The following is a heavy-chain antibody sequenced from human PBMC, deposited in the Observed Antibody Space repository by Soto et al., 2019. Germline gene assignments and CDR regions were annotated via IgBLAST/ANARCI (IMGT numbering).Heavy chain of an antibody. D-gene: IGHD1-1*01. CDR2: INPNSGGT. CDR3: AREPATAKPEGVDF. V-gene: IGHV1-2*02. CDR1: GYTFSDCY. J-gene: IGHJ4*02. Sequence: ASVKVSCKASGYTFSDCYIHWVRQAPGQGLEWMGCINPNSGGTKYAPKFQGGVTMTRDTSITTAYMELSRLRSGDTAVYYCAREPATAKPEGVDFWGQGTLVTVPS.